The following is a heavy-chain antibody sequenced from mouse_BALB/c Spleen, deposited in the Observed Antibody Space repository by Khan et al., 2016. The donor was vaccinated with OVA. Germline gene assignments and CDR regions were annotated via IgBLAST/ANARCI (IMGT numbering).Heavy chain of an antibody. CDR2: INTYTGEP. CDR3: ARPPYFSYTLDH. V-gene: IGHV9-3-1*01. D-gene: IGHD2-10*01. Sequence: QIQLVQSGPELKKPGETVKISCKASGYTFTNYGTNWVKQSPGKALKWMGWINTYTGEPTYADDFKGRFAFSLETSASTAYLQISNLKNEDTATYFCARPPYFSYTLDHWGQGTSVTVSS. CDR1: GYTFTNYG. J-gene: IGHJ4*01.